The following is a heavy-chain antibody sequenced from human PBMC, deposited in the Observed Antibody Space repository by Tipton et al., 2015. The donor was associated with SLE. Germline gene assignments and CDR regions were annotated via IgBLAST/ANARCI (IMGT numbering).Heavy chain of an antibody. Sequence: QLVQSGAEVKKPGKSLMISCQGSGFRFSSNWIGWVRQMPGKGLEWVAVVYPGDSNTRYSPSFQGQVTISADKSISTAYLQWSSLKASDTAMYYCARPLHDYGDYYAFDIWGQGTMVPVSS. V-gene: IGHV5-51*01. J-gene: IGHJ3*02. CDR2: VYPGDSNT. CDR1: GFRFSSNW. D-gene: IGHD4-17*01. CDR3: ARPLHDYGDYYAFDI.